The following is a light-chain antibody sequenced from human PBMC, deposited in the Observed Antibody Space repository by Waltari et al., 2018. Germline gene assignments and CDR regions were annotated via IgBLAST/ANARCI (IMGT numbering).Light chain of an antibody. CDR3: NSYTTTAARV. CDR2: EVS. V-gene: IGLV2-14*01. J-gene: IGLJ3*02. Sequence: QSALTQPASVSGSPGQSITISCTGTSSDVGAFNYISWYQQHPGKAPKVIIYEVSNRPSGVSTRSSGSKSGHTASLTISGLQTEDEADYYCNSYTTTAARVFGGGTRLTVL. CDR1: SSDVGAFNY.